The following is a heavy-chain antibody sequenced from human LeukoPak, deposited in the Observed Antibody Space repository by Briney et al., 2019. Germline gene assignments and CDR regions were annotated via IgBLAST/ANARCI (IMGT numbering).Heavy chain of an antibody. V-gene: IGHV4-59*01. J-gene: IGHJ5*02. D-gene: IGHD2-2*01. CDR2: IYYSGST. CDR3: ARVKGLGYCSSTSCYASPHWFDP. CDR1: GGSISTYY. Sequence: SETLSLTCTVSGGSISTYYWSWIRQPPGKGLEWIGYIYYSGSTNYNPSLKSRVTISVDTSKNQFSLKLSSVTAADTAVYYCARVKGLGYCSSTSCYASPHWFDPWGQGTLVTVSS.